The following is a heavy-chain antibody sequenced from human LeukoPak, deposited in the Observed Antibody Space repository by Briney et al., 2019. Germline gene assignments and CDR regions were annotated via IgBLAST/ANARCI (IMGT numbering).Heavy chain of an antibody. CDR2: IYPGDSDA. D-gene: IGHD5-18*01. CDR3: ARENVETSMVTKRYYYNWYMDV. CDR1: GYSFNKHW. J-gene: IGHJ6*03. V-gene: IGHV5-51*01. Sequence: GESLKISCQGSGYSFNKHWIGWVRQMPGKGLECIGIIYPGDSDARYSPSFQGQVTISADKSINTAYLQWSSLKASDTAIYYCARENVETSMVTKRYYYNWYMDVWGKGTTVTVSS.